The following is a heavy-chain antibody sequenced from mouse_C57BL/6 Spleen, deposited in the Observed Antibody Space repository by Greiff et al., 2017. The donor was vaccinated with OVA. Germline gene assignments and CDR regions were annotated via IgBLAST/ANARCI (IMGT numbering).Heavy chain of an antibody. Sequence: QVQLQQPGAELVKPGASVKLSCKASGYTFTSYWMHWVKQRPGQGLEWIGMIHPNSGSTNYNEKFKSKATLTVDKSSSTAYMQLSSLTSEDAAVDYCARWGDGYLAWFAYWGQGTLVTVSA. CDR2: IHPNSGST. J-gene: IGHJ3*01. CDR3: ARWGDGYLAWFAY. V-gene: IGHV1-64*01. D-gene: IGHD2-3*01. CDR1: GYTFTSYW.